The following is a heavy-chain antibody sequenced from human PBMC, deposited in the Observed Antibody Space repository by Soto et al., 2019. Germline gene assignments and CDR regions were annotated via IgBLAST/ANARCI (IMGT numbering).Heavy chain of an antibody. V-gene: IGHV4-39*01. D-gene: IGHD3-10*01. J-gene: IGHJ5*02. CDR2: IYYSGST. CDR1: GGSISSSSYY. CDR3: ATSSWYGGRNWFDP. Sequence: ETLSLTCTVSGGSISSSSYYWGWIRQPPGKGLEWIGSIYYSGSTYYNPSLKSRVTISVDTSKNQFSLKLSSVTAADTAVYYCATSSWYGGRNWFDPWGQGTLVTVSS.